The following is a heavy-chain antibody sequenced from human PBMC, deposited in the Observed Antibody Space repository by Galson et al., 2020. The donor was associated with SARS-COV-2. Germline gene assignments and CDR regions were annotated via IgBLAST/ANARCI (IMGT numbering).Heavy chain of an antibody. J-gene: IGHJ6*03. V-gene: IGHV3-23*01. Sequence: GGSLRLSCGGSGFIFSVYAMTWVRQAPGKGLEWVATIDSTGGFIYYQDSVQGRFTISRDNSKDTVFLQMNSLRAEDTAVYHCAKTLVGNGGYMDVWGKGTTVTVSS. D-gene: IGHD2-2*01. CDR2: IDSTGGFI. CDR3: AKTLVGNGGYMDV. CDR1: GFIFSVYA.